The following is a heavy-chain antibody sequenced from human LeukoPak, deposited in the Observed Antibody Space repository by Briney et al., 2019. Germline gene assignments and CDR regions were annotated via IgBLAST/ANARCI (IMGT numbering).Heavy chain of an antibody. D-gene: IGHD3-22*01. CDR2: IHHSGST. J-gene: IGHJ5*02. Sequence: SETLSLTCTVSGDSISSGHYWDWIRQPPGRGLEWIGSIHHSGSTWYNPSLKSRVTISLDTSQTQISLRVTPVTAADTAVYYCARGTDYYDSSGWLDPWGQGTLVIVSS. CDR1: GDSISSGHY. CDR3: ARGTDYYDSSGWLDP. V-gene: IGHV4-38-2*02.